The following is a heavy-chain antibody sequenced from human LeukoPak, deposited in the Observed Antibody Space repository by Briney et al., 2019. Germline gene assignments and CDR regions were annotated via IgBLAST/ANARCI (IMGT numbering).Heavy chain of an antibody. CDR2: IRYDGSNK. Sequence: GGSLRLSCAASGFTFSSYGMHWVRQAPGKGLEWVAFIRYDGSNKYYADSVKGRFTISRDNSKNTLYLQMNSLRAEDTAVYYCARVGRAMTAAGFGAFDIWAQGTMVIVSP. J-gene: IGHJ3*02. D-gene: IGHD6-13*01. V-gene: IGHV3-30*02. CDR1: GFTFSSYG. CDR3: ARVGRAMTAAGFGAFDI.